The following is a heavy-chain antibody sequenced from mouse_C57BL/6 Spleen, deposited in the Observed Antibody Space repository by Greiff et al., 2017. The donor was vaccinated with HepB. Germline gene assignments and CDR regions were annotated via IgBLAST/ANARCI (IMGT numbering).Heavy chain of an antibody. CDR1: GYTFTSYW. V-gene: IGHV1-52*01. J-gene: IGHJ1*03. Sequence: QVQLQQSGAELVRPGSSVKLSCKASGYTFTSYWMHWVKQRPIQGLEWIGNIDPSDSETHYNQKFKDKATLTVDKSSSTAYMQLSSLTSEDSAVYYCARSGTTVVARDWYFDVWGTGTTVTVSS. CDR2: IDPSDSET. D-gene: IGHD1-1*01. CDR3: ARSGTTVVARDWYFDV.